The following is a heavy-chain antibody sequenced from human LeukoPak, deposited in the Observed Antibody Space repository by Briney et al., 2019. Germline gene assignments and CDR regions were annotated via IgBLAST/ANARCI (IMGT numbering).Heavy chain of an antibody. D-gene: IGHD1-1*01. CDR1: GGSFSGYY. Sequence: SETLSLTCAVYGGSFSGYYWSWIRQPPGKGLEWIGEINHSGSTNYNPSLKSRVTISVDTSKNQFSLKLSSVTAADTAVYYCARVRNGFYLAGTNFKQYYYYGMDVWGQGTTVTVSS. J-gene: IGHJ6*02. CDR2: INHSGST. V-gene: IGHV4-34*01. CDR3: ARVRNGFYLAGTNFKQYYYYGMDV.